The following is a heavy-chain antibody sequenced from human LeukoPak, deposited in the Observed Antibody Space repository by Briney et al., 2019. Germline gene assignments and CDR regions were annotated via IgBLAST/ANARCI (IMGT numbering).Heavy chain of an antibody. CDR1: GYTFSNHW. Sequence: GESLKISCKASGYTFSNHWIAWVRQMPGKGLEWMGIIYPGDSDIRYSPSFQGQVTISADKSITTVYLQWSSLKASDTAMYYCARQYGSGSLDYWGQGTLVTVSS. CDR2: IYPGDSDI. V-gene: IGHV5-51*01. J-gene: IGHJ4*02. D-gene: IGHD3-10*01. CDR3: ARQYGSGSLDY.